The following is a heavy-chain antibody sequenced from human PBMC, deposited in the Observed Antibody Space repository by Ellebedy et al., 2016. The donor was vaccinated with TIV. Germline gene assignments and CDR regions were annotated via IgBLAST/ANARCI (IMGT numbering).Heavy chain of an antibody. Sequence: GESLKISCAASGFTFSSYWMTWVRQAPGKGLEWVAIIKQDGSEKYYVDSVKGRFTISRDNAKNSLYLQMNSLRAEDTAVYYCAGRVGLDYWGQGTLVTVSS. V-gene: IGHV3-7*03. D-gene: IGHD3-10*01. J-gene: IGHJ4*02. CDR1: GFTFSSYW. CDR3: AGRVGLDY. CDR2: IKQDGSEK.